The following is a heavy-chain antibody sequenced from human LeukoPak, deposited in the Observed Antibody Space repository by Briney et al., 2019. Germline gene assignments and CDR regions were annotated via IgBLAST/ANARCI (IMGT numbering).Heavy chain of an antibody. CDR3: ARNFQYFDLRDY. CDR2: INHSGST. D-gene: IGHD2/OR15-2a*01. J-gene: IGHJ4*02. CDR1: GGSFSGYY. V-gene: IGHV4-34*01. Sequence: SETLSLTCAVYGGSFSGYYWSWIRQPPGRGLEWIGEINHSGSTYYNPSLKSRVTISVDTSKNQFSLELISVTAADTAVYYCARNFQYFDLRDYWGQGTLVTVSS.